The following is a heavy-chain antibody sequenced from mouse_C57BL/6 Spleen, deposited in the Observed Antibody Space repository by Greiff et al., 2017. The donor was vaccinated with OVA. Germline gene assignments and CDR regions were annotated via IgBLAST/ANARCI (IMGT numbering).Heavy chain of an antibody. CDR2: INPNNGGT. CDR3: ARSLYDYDGFAY. D-gene: IGHD2-4*01. V-gene: IGHV1-26*01. J-gene: IGHJ3*01. CDR1: GYTFTDYY. Sequence: EVKLQQSGPELVKPGASVKISCKASGYTFTDYYMNWVKQSHGRSLEWIGDINPNNGGTSYNQKFKGKATLTVDKSSSTAYMELRSLTSEDAAVYDSARSLYDYDGFAYWGQGTLVTVSA.